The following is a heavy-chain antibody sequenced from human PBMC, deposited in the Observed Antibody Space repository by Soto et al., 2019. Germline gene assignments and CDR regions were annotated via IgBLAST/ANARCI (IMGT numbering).Heavy chain of an antibody. V-gene: IGHV3-48*04. CDR1: GFTFSSYS. CDR3: ARGDYDILTGYAFDI. Sequence: GGSLRLSCAASGFTFSSYSMNWVRQAPGKGLEWVSYISSSSSTIYYADSVKGRFTISRDNAKNSLYLQMNSLRAEDTAVYYCARGDYDILTGYAFDIWGQWTMVTVSS. J-gene: IGHJ3*02. CDR2: ISSSSSTI. D-gene: IGHD3-9*01.